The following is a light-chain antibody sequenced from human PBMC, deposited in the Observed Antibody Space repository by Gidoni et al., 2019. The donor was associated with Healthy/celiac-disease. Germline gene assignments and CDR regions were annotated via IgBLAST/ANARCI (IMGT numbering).Light chain of an antibody. CDR3: QQYNSYSRT. CDR2: TAS. J-gene: IGKJ1*01. CDR1: QSISSW. V-gene: IGKV1-5*03. Sequence: DIQMTQSPSTLSASGGDRVTITCRARQSISSWLAWYQQKPGKDPKLLIYTASSLESGVPSRFSGSGSGTEFTLTISSLQPDDFATYYCQQYNSYSRTFGQGTKVEIK.